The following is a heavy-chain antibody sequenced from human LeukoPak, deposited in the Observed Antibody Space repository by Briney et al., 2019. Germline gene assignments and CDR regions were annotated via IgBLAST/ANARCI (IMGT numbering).Heavy chain of an antibody. Sequence: GGSLRLSCAASGFTLNMYSMNWVRQAPGKGLEWLSYNSRNSNNIHYADSVKGRFTVSRDNDKNLLFLEMHSLRDDDTAVYYCARDGANCPGDFWGQGTLVTVSS. J-gene: IGHJ4*02. D-gene: IGHD4/OR15-4a*01. CDR3: ARDGANCPGDF. CDR1: GFTLNMYS. V-gene: IGHV3-48*02. CDR2: NSRNSNNI.